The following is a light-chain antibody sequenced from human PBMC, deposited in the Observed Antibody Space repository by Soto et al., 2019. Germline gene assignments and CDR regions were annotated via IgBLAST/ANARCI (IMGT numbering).Light chain of an antibody. CDR1: QSVSSN. CDR3: QQRSNWPIT. Sequence: VVLTQYPTTLSVSPGERATLSCRTSQSVSSNLAWYQEKPGQAPRLLIYDASNRATGIPARFSGSGSGTDFTLTISSLEPEDFAVYYCQQRSNWPITFGQGTRLEIK. V-gene: IGKV3-11*01. J-gene: IGKJ5*01. CDR2: DAS.